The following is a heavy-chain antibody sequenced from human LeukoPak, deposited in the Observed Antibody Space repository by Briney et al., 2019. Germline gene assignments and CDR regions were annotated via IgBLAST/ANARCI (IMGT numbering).Heavy chain of an antibody. CDR2: IWYDGSNQ. D-gene: IGHD2-2*01. CDR1: GFTFSNHG. Sequence: SGGSLRLSCAASGFTFSNHGMHWVRQAPGKGLEWVAVIWYDGSNQYYADSVKGRFTISRDNSKNTLYLQMDSLRVEDTAVYYCARDRGGTRCDYWGQGTLVTVSS. J-gene: IGHJ4*02. V-gene: IGHV3-33*01. CDR3: ARDRGGTRCDY.